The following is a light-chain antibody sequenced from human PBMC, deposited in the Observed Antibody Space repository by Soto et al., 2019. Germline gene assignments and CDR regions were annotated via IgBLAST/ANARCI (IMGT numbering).Light chain of an antibody. CDR3: AAWDDSLNCYV. CDR2: SNN. V-gene: IGLV1-44*01. J-gene: IGLJ1*01. CDR1: SSNIGSNT. Sequence: QSVLSQPPSASGTPGQSVTISCSGSSSNIGSNTVNWYQQLPGTAPKLLIYSNNQRPSGVPDRFSGSKSGTSASLAISGLQSEDEADYYCAAWDDSLNCYVFGTGTKVTV.